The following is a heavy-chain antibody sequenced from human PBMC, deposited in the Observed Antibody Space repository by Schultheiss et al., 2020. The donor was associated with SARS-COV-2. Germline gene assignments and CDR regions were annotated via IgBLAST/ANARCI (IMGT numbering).Heavy chain of an antibody. CDR3: ASGVVVPAAIPNWFDP. CDR2: INHSGST. J-gene: IGHJ5*02. CDR1: GGSFSGYY. V-gene: IGHV4-34*01. Sequence: SETLSLTCAVYGGSFSGYYWSWIRQPPGKGLEWIGEINHSGSTNYNPSLKSRVTISVDTSKNQFSLKLSSVTAADTAVYYCASGVVVPAAIPNWFDPWGQATLVTVSS. D-gene: IGHD2-2*01.